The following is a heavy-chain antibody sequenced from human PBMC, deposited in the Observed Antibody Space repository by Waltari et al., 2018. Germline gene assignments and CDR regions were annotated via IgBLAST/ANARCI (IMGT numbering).Heavy chain of an antibody. Sequence: EVQRVESGGALVQPGGSLRISCAASGFTFNTTCLHWVRQVPGKGLVWVSRINPHGTSTNYADSVKGRFTISRDNAKNTLYLQMNSLRAEDTAVYYCARGHYDSSGYYLSYYYGLDVWGQGTTVTVSS. D-gene: IGHD3-22*01. CDR1: GFTFNTTC. CDR3: ARGHYDSSGYYLSYYYGLDV. V-gene: IGHV3-74*02. J-gene: IGHJ6*02. CDR2: INPHGTST.